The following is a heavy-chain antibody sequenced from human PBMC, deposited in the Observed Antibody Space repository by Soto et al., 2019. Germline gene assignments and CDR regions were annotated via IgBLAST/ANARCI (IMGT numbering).Heavy chain of an antibody. CDR3: ARGLAAAGTRNAFDI. V-gene: IGHV4-34*01. D-gene: IGHD6-13*01. CDR1: GGSFSGYY. Sequence: SETLSLTCAVYGGSFSGYYWSWIRQPPGKGLEWIGEINHSGSTNYNPSLKSRVTILVDTSKNQFSLKLSSGTAADTAVYYCARGLAAAGTRNAFDIWGQGTMVTVSS. CDR2: INHSGST. J-gene: IGHJ3*02.